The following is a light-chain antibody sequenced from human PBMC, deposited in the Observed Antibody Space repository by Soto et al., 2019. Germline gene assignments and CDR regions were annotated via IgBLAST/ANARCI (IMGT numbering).Light chain of an antibody. CDR3: QSYDSSLGDWV. J-gene: IGLJ3*02. Sequence: QSVLTQPPSVSGAPGQRVTISCTGSSSNIGAGYDAHWYQQLPGTAPKLLMYGNNNRPSGVPDRFSGSKSVTSASLAIAGXXXXXXXXXXCQSYDSSLGDWVFGGGTQLTV. CDR2: GNN. V-gene: IGLV1-40*01. CDR1: SSNIGAGYD.